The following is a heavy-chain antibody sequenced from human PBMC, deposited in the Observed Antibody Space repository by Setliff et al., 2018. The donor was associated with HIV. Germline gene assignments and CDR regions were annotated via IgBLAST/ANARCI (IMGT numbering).Heavy chain of an antibody. D-gene: IGHD3-10*01. CDR3: ARMDASGTYCGGWDCFEY. CDR1: GFTFSSFE. J-gene: IGHJ4*02. CDR2: ISGSGSTT. V-gene: IGHV3-48*03. Sequence: PGGSLRLSCAASGFTFSSFEMNWVRQAPGKGLEWISYISGSGSTTYYADSVKGRFTISRDNAKDSLYLQMSSLRAEDTAVYYCARMDASGTYCGGWDCFEYWGLGALVTVSS.